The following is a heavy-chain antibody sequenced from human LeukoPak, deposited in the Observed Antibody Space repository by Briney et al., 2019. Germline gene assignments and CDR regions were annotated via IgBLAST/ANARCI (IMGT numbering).Heavy chain of an antibody. CDR1: GGSISSHY. CDR2: IYYSGST. Sequence: SETLSLTCTVSGGSISSHYWSWIRQPPGKGLGWIGFIYYSGSTNYNPSLKSRVTISVDTSKNQFSLKLSSVTAADTAVYYCARAGSYGYRGGYYFDYWGQGTLVTVSS. J-gene: IGHJ4*02. CDR3: ARAGSYGYRGGYYFDY. V-gene: IGHV4-59*11. D-gene: IGHD5-18*01.